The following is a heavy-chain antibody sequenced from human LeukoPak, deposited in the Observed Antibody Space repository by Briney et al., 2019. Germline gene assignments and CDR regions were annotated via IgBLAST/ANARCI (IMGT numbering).Heavy chain of an antibody. D-gene: IGHD3-10*01. V-gene: IGHV4-39*07. CDR2: IYYSGST. CDR3: ASIIDLIRRYYYMDV. Sequence: SETLSLTCTVSGGSISSSSYYWGWIRQPPGKGLEWIGSIYYSGSTYYNPSLKSRVTISVDTSKNQFSLKLSSVTAADTAVYYCASIIDLIRRYYYMDVWGKGTTVTVSS. CDR1: GGSISSSSYY. J-gene: IGHJ6*03.